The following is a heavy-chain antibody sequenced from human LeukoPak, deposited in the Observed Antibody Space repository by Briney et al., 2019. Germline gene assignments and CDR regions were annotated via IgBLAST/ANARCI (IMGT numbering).Heavy chain of an antibody. CDR1: GGSISNFY. CDR2: IYTNGST. Sequence: SETLSLTCTVSGGSISNFYWSWIRQPAGKGLEWIGRIYTNGSTNYNPSLKSRVTMSVDTSKSHFSLKLSSVTAADTAVYYCARVLGWAAFDYWGQGTLITVSS. CDR3: ARVLGWAAFDY. J-gene: IGHJ4*02. D-gene: IGHD2-15*01. V-gene: IGHV4-4*07.